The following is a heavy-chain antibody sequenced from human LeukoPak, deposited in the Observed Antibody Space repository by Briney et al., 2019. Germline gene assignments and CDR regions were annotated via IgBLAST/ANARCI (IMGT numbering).Heavy chain of an antibody. D-gene: IGHD3-22*01. CDR2: INPNSGGT. CDR1: GYTFTGYY. CDR3: ARDQGGYYYDSSGYSAFDI. V-gene: IGHV1-2*02. Sequence: ASVKVSCKASGYTFTGYYMHWVRQAPGQGLEWMGWINPNSGGTNYAQKFQGRVTMTRDTSISTAYMELSRLRSDDTAVYYCARDQGGYYYDSSGYSAFDIWGQGTMVTVSS. J-gene: IGHJ3*02.